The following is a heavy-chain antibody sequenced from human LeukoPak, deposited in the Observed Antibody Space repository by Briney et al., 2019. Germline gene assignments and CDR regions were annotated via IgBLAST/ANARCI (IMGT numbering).Heavy chain of an antibody. CDR1: GYTFTGYY. D-gene: IGHD6-13*01. Sequence: ASVKVSCKASGYTFTGYYIHWVRQAPGQGLEWMGWINPNSGGTNSAQQFQGRVTLTRDTSISTAYMELSRLRSDDTAVYYCARGGYSSSWYASTYFDYWGQGTLVTVSS. CDR2: INPNSGGT. CDR3: ARGGYSSSWYASTYFDY. V-gene: IGHV1-2*02. J-gene: IGHJ4*02.